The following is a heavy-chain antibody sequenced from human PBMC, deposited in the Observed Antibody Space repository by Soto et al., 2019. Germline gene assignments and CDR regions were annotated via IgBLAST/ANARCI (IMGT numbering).Heavy chain of an antibody. Sequence: SETLSLTCTVSGCSIISYYWSWIRQPPGKGLEWIGFIYYTGSTSYNPSLKSRVTISVDTSKNQFSLKLSFVTAADTAVYYCARYGGTYYVYWGQGTLVTVSS. J-gene: IGHJ4*02. CDR2: IYYTGST. D-gene: IGHD1-26*01. CDR3: ARYGGTYYVY. V-gene: IGHV4-59*01. CDR1: GCSIISYY.